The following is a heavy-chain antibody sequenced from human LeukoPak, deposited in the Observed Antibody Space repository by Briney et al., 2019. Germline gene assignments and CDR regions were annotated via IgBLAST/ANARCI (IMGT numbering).Heavy chain of an antibody. CDR3: ARVLLTSGYASDWFDP. V-gene: IGHV4-59*08. J-gene: IGHJ5*02. Sequence: SETLSLTCTVSGGSISSYYWSWIRQPPGKGLEWIGYIYYSGSTNYNPSLKSRVTISVDTSKNQFCLKLSSVTAADTAVYYCARVLLTSGYASDWFDPWGQGTLVTVSS. D-gene: IGHD5-12*01. CDR1: GGSISSYY. CDR2: IYYSGST.